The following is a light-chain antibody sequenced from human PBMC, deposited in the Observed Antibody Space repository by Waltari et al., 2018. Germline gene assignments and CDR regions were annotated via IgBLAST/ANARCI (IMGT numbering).Light chain of an antibody. Sequence: ESVLTQSPATLSLSPGERATRSCRASQSVSSYLAWYQLKPGQAPRLLIYDASNRATGIPARFSGSGSGTDFTLTISSLEPEDFAVYYCQQRSNWRVTFGGGTKVEIK. V-gene: IGKV3-11*01. J-gene: IGKJ4*01. CDR3: QQRSNWRVT. CDR2: DAS. CDR1: QSVSSY.